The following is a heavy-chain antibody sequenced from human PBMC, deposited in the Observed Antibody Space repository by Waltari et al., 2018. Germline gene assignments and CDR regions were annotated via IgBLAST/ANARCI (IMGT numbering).Heavy chain of an antibody. CDR1: GYTFTSYA. CDR2: INAGNGNT. CDR3: ARGRVRVGTRAGYFDY. J-gene: IGHJ4*02. D-gene: IGHD1-7*01. V-gene: IGHV1-3*01. Sequence: QVQLVQSGAEVKKPGASVKVSCKASGYTFTSYAMHWVRQAPGQRLEWMGWINAGNGNTKYSQKFQGRVTITRDTSASTAYMELSSLRSEDTAVYYCARGRVRVGTRAGYFDYWGQGTLVTVSS.